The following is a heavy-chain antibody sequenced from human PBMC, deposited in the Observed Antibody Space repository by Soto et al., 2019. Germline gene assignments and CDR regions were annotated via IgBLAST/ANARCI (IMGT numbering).Heavy chain of an antibody. V-gene: IGHV1-69*04. Sequence: ASVKVSCKASGGTFSSYTISWVRQAPGQGLEWMGRIIPILGIANYAQKFQGRVTITADKSTSTAYMELSSLRSEDTAVYYCARELEDIVATISAFDIWGQGTMVTVSS. J-gene: IGHJ3*02. CDR3: ARELEDIVATISAFDI. CDR2: IIPILGIA. CDR1: GGTFSSYT. D-gene: IGHD5-12*01.